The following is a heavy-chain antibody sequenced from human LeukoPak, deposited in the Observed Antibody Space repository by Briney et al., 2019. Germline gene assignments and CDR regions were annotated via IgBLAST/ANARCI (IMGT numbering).Heavy chain of an antibody. Sequence: GEALKISCKGSGYSFTSYWIGWVRQMPGKGLEWMGINYPGDWDIRFSPSFQGQVTISADKSINTAYLQWSSLKASGTAMYYCARQFGGNSEFDYWGQGTLVTVSS. CDR3: ARQFGGNSEFDY. CDR1: GYSFTSYW. V-gene: IGHV5-51*01. D-gene: IGHD4-23*01. J-gene: IGHJ4*02. CDR2: NYPGDWDI.